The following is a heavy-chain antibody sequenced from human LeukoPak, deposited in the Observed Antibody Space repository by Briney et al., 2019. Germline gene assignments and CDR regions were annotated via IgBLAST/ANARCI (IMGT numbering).Heavy chain of an antibody. CDR2: IYPGDSDT. CDR1: GYSFTIYW. D-gene: IGHD2-8*01. Sequence: HGESRHSSCKGSGYSFTIYWIGWVRQMPGKGLEWMGIIYPGDSDTRYSPSFQGQVTISADKSISTAYLQWSSLKASDTAMYYCARRGAGMLYELDSWGQRTLVTVSS. J-gene: IGHJ4*02. CDR3: ARRGAGMLYELDS. V-gene: IGHV5-51*01.